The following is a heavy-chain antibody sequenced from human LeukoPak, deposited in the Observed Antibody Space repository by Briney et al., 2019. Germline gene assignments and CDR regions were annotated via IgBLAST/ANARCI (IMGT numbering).Heavy chain of an antibody. J-gene: IGHJ4*02. CDR3: ARAWKAKELDY. D-gene: IGHD1-1*01. Sequence: SGTLPLTCAVSVGSLSSSNWWSGVRQPPGKGLEWIGEIYHSESTNYNPSLKSRVTISVDKSKNQFSLKLSSVTAADTAVYYCARAWKAKELDYWGQGTLVTVSS. CDR2: IYHSEST. V-gene: IGHV4-4*02. CDR1: VGSLSSSNW.